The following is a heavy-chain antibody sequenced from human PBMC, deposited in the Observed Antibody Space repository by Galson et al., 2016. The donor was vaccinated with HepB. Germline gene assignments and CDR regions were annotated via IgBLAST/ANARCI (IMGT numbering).Heavy chain of an antibody. CDR1: GYRLSNFA. J-gene: IGHJ6*02. V-gene: IGHV1-3*01. CDR2: INGGNGNT. CDR3: AREDGDSRVGYHVMDV. D-gene: IGHD4-17*01. Sequence: SVKVSCKASGYRLSNFAMHWVRQAPGQSLEWMGWINGGNGNTKYSQKFQARVTITRDTSANTAYMELSSLKYEDTAVYYCAREDGDSRVGYHVMDVWGQGTTVTVSS.